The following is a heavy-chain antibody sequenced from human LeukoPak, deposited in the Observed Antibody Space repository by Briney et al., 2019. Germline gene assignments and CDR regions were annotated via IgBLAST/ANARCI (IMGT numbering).Heavy chain of an antibody. CDR2: IYTSGST. CDR3: ARSDVDTAMVTLYYFDY. D-gene: IGHD5-18*01. Sequence: SETLSLTCTVSGGSISSYYWSWIRQPAGKGLEWIGRIYTSGSTNYNPSLKSRVTMSVDTSKNQFSLKLSSVTAADTAVYYCARSDVDTAMVTLYYFDYWGQGTLVTVSS. J-gene: IGHJ4*02. V-gene: IGHV4-4*07. CDR1: GGSISSYY.